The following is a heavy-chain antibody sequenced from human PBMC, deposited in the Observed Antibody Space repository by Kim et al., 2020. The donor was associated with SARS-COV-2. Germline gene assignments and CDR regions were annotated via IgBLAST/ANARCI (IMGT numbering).Heavy chain of an antibody. V-gene: IGHV6-1*01. J-gene: IGHJ4*02. CDR1: GDSVSSNSAA. CDR3: ARDRHYYDSSGYYQTTTRKINPIYFDY. D-gene: IGHD3-22*01. CDR2: TYYRSKWYN. Sequence: SQTLSLTCAISGDSVSSNSAAWNWIRQSPSRGLEWLGRTYYRSKWYNDYAVSVKSRITINPDTSKNQFSLQLNSVTPEDTAVYYCARDRHYYDSSGYYQTTTRKINPIYFDYWGQGTLVTVSS.